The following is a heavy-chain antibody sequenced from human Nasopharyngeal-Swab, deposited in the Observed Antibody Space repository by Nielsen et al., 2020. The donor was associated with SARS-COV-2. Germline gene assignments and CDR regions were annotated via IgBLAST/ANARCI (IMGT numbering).Heavy chain of an antibody. J-gene: IGHJ4*02. Sequence: WVRQAPGQGLGWMGRINPNSGGTNYAQKFQGRVTMTRDTSTSTAYMELSRLRSDDTAVYYCARISTVTTSSLFDYWGQGTLVTVSS. V-gene: IGHV1-2*06. CDR2: INPNSGGT. CDR3: ARISTVTTSSLFDY. D-gene: IGHD4-17*01.